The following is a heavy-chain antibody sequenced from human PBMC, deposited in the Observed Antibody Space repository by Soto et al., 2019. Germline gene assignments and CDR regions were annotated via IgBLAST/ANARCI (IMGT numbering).Heavy chain of an antibody. J-gene: IGHJ5*02. CDR2: IYYSGST. CDR3: ARELRYFDWLLYNWFDP. D-gene: IGHD3-9*01. Sequence: TSETLSLTCTVSGGSISSYYWSWIRQPPGKGLEWIGYIYYSGSTNYNPSLKSRVTISVDTSKNQFSLKLSSVTAADMAVYYCARELRYFDWLLYNWFDPWGQGTLVTVSS. CDR1: GGSISSYY. V-gene: IGHV4-59*01.